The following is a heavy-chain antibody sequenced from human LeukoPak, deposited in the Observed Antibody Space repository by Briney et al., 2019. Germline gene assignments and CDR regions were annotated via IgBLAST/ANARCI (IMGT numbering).Heavy chain of an antibody. CDR3: ARHYLYDTSGDGTYYFDY. CDR1: GYSINSGYH. J-gene: IGHJ4*02. Sequence: PSETLSLTCIVSGYSINSGYHWGWIRQPPGKGLEWIGSIYHSGSTHYNPSLKSRVTISIDTSKNQFSLKLSSVTAADTAVYYCARHYLYDTSGDGTYYFDYWGRGTLVTVSS. V-gene: IGHV4-38-2*02. D-gene: IGHD3-22*01. CDR2: IYHSGST.